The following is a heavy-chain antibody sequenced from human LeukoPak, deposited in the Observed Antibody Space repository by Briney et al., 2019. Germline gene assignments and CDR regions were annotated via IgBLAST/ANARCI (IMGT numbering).Heavy chain of an antibody. J-gene: IGHJ4*02. D-gene: IGHD2-21*02. CDR3: ARASYCGGDCYSPAGDY. CDR2: IIPIFGTA. CDR1: GGTFSSYA. Sequence: ASVKVSCKASGGTFSSYAISWVRQAPGQGLEWMGGIIPIFGTANYAQKFQGRVTITADESTSTAYMELSSLRSEDTAVYYCARASYCGGDCYSPAGDYWGQGTLVTVSS. V-gene: IGHV1-69*13.